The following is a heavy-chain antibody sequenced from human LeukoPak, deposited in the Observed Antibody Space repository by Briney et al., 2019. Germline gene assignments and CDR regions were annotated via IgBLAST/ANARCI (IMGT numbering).Heavy chain of an antibody. CDR3: ASTLTNYDFRD. J-gene: IGHJ4*02. CDR1: GFTFSSYA. CDR2: IPYDGSNK. D-gene: IGHD3-3*01. V-gene: IGHV3-30-3*01. Sequence: GGSLRLSCAASGFTFSSYAMHWVRQAPGKGLEWVAVIPYDGSNKYYADSVKGRFTISRDNSKNTLYLQMNSLRAEDTAVYYCASTLTNYDFRDWGQGTLVTVSS.